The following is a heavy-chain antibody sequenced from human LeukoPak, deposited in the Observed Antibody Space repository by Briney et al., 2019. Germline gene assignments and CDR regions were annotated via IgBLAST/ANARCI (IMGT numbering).Heavy chain of an antibody. V-gene: IGHV3-23*01. Sequence: GGSLRLSCAASGFTFNSYAMTWVRQPPGKGLEWVSSITGGGDTTYYADSVRGRFTISRDNSKNTLSLQINSLRAEDTAVYYCAKERSEVAVAATNYWGQGTLVTVSS. D-gene: IGHD2-15*01. CDR3: AKERSEVAVAATNY. CDR2: ITGGGDTT. J-gene: IGHJ4*02. CDR1: GFTFNSYA.